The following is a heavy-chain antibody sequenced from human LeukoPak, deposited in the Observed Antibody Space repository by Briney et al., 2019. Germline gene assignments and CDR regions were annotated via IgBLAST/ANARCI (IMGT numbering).Heavy chain of an antibody. CDR1: GGTFSSYA. CDR2: IIPIFGTA. Sequence: SVKVSCKASGGTFSSYAISWVRQAPGQGLEWMGGIIPIFGTANYAQKFQGRVTITADKSTSTAYMELSSLRSEDTAVYYCARQSGYSYVVRSLIDAFDIWGQGTMVTVSS. CDR3: ARQSGYSYVVRSLIDAFDI. J-gene: IGHJ3*02. V-gene: IGHV1-69*06. D-gene: IGHD5-18*01.